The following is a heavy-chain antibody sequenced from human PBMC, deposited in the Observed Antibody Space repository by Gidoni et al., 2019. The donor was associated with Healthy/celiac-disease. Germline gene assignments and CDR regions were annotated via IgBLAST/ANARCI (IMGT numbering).Heavy chain of an antibody. D-gene: IGHD6-13*01. CDR2: TNPSGGST. V-gene: IGHV1-46*01. CDR3: ARDGGIAAAEAFDI. CDR1: GYTFPSYY. J-gene: IGHJ3*02. Sequence: QVQLVQSGAEVKKPGASVKVSCKASGYTFPSYYMHWVRQAPGQGPEWMGITNPSGGSTSYAQKFQGRVTMTRDTSTSTVYMELSSLRSEDTAVYYCARDGGIAAAEAFDIWGQGTMVTVSS.